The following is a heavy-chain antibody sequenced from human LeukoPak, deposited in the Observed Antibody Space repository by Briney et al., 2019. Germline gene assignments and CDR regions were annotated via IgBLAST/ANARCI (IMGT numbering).Heavy chain of an antibody. CDR2: IKQDGSEK. Sequence: TGGSLRLSCAASGFTFSNYWMSWVRQAPGKGLEWVANIKQDGSEKVYVDSAKGRFTISRDNAKNSLYLQMNSLRAEDTAVYYCARHWPPLPSWGQGTLVTVSS. J-gene: IGHJ5*02. CDR3: ARHWPPLPS. CDR1: GFTFSNYW. V-gene: IGHV3-7*05.